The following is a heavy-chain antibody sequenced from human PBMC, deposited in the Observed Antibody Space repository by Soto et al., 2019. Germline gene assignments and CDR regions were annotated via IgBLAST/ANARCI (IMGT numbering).Heavy chain of an antibody. CDR3: ARDLFGVGPPRAQWLVY. Sequence: GTSVKLSCKACGDRFTSYAMHWVRQAPEQRLEWMGWINAGNGNTKYSQKFQGRVTITGDTSASTAYMELSSLRSEDTAVYYCARDLFGVGPPRAQWLVYWGQGTLVTVSS. CDR2: INAGNGNT. CDR1: GDRFTSYA. D-gene: IGHD6-19*01. J-gene: IGHJ4*02. V-gene: IGHV1-3*01.